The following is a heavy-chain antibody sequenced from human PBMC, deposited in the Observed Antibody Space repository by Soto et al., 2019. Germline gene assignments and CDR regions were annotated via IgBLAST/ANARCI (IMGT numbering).Heavy chain of an antibody. CDR1: GFTFSSYG. CDR3: AKVREQWLVNYYYYYMDV. Sequence: QPGGSLRLACAASGFTFSSYGMHWVRQAPGKGLEWVAVISYDGSNKYYADSVKGRFTISRDNSKNTLYLQMNSLRAEDTAVYYCAKVREQWLVNYYYYYMDVWGKGTTVTVSS. CDR2: ISYDGSNK. D-gene: IGHD6-19*01. V-gene: IGHV3-30*18. J-gene: IGHJ6*03.